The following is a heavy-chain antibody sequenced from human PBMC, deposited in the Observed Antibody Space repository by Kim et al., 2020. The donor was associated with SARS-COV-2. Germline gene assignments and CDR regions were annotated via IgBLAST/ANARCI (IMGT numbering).Heavy chain of an antibody. CDR2: ISGNGAGT. D-gene: IGHD6-13*01. Sequence: GGSLRLSCTASGFSFSNYAIYWVRQAPGKGLEWVSAISGNGAGTFYADSVKGRFTISRDNSKNTMFLQMNNLRAEDTALYYCAKRIAAVGSHYFDYWGQGTLVTVSS. CDR3: AKRIAAVGSHYFDY. CDR1: GFSFSNYA. V-gene: IGHV3-23*01. J-gene: IGHJ4*02.